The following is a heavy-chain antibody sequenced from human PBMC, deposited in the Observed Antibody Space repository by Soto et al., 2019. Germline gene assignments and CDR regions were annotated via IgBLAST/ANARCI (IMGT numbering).Heavy chain of an antibody. J-gene: IGHJ4*02. CDR2: IIPIFSTA. CDR1: GGTFGSYS. D-gene: IGHD5-12*01. Sequence: QVQLVQSGAEVKRPASSVKVACKASGGTFGSYSIAWVRQAPGQGLEWMGYIIPIFSTANYAQKFQGRVTISADRSTSTTYMELISLTSDDTAVYYCAGGYGYSGALDYWGQGTQVTVSS. V-gene: IGHV1-69*06. CDR3: AGGYGYSGALDY.